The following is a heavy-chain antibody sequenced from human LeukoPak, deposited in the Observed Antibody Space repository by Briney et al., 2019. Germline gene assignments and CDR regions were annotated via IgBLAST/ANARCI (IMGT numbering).Heavy chain of an antibody. CDR3: ARHFSGAAAPLPFDY. J-gene: IGHJ4*02. Sequence: SETLSLTCTDSGGSIRNYYRSWIRQPPGKGLEWIGYIYSSGHTNYNPSLKNRDTISVDTSKNQFSLNLTSVTAADTAVYYCARHFSGAAAPLPFDYWGQGTLVTVSS. CDR2: IYSSGHT. V-gene: IGHV4-59*08. CDR1: GGSIRNYY. D-gene: IGHD6-13*01.